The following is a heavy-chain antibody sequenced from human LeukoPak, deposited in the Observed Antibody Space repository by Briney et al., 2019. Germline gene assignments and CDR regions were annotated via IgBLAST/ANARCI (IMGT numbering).Heavy chain of an antibody. CDR2: INSDGSST. CDR3: ARVPTWFGDGYFDY. D-gene: IGHD3-10*01. Sequence: GGSLRLSRAASGFTFSSYWMHWVRQAPGKELVWVSRINSDGSSTSYADSVKGRFTISRDNAKNTLYLQMNSLRAEDTAVYYCARVPTWFGDGYFDYWGQGTLVTVSS. CDR1: GFTFSSYW. V-gene: IGHV3-74*01. J-gene: IGHJ4*02.